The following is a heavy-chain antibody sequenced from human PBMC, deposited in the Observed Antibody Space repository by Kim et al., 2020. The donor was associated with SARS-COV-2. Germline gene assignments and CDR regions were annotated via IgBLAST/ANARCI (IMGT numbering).Heavy chain of an antibody. Sequence: GGSLRLSCAASGFTFSDHSMSWIRQAPGKGLEWVSYISDSGSTIYYADSVKGRFTISRDNAKNSLYLHMKSLRAVDTAIYYCARPYGLTAAHWFDPWGQGTLVTVSS. V-gene: IGHV3-11*04. J-gene: IGHJ5*02. CDR1: GFTFSDHS. D-gene: IGHD2-2*01. CDR2: ISDSGSTI. CDR3: ARPYGLTAAHWFDP.